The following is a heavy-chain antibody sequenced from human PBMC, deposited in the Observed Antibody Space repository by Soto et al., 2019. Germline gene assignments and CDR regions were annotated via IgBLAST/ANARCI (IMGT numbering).Heavy chain of an antibody. CDR3: AKADSSSWFYWYFDL. D-gene: IGHD6-13*01. CDR1: GFTFSSYA. Sequence: EVQMLESGGGLVQPGGSLRLSCAASGFTFSSYAMSWVRQAPGKGLEWVSAISGSGGSTYYADCVKGRFTISRDNSKNTLYLRMNSLRAEDTAVYFCAKADSSSWFYWYFDLWGRGNLVTVSS. V-gene: IGHV3-23*01. J-gene: IGHJ2*01. CDR2: ISGSGGST.